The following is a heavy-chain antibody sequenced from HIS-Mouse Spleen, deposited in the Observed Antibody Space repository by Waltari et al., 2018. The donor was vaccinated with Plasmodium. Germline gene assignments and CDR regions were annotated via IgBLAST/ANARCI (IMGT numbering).Heavy chain of an antibody. CDR1: GGSFSGYY. D-gene: IGHD2-15*01. Sequence: QVQLQQWGAGLLKPSETLSLTCAVYGGSFSGYYWRWIRQPPGKGLEWIGEINHSGSTNYNPSLKSRVTISVDTSKNQFSLKLSSVTAADTAVYYCARGVGYCSGGSCDHYFDYWGQGTLVTVSS. V-gene: IGHV4-34*01. CDR2: INHSGST. CDR3: ARGVGYCSGGSCDHYFDY. J-gene: IGHJ4*02.